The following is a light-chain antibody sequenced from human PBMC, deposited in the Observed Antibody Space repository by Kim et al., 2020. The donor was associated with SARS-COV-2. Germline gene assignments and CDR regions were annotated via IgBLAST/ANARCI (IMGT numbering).Light chain of an antibody. J-gene: IGLJ1*01. CDR3: QVWDSSLDHRHYV. CDR2: YDT. V-gene: IGLV3-21*04. CDR1: KIGSKS. Sequence: SYELTQPPSVSVAPGETARITCGGNKIGSKSVNWYQQKPGQAPALVIDYDTDRPSGIPERFSGSNSGNTATLTFTRVAAGDEADYYCQVWDSSLDHRHYVFGPGTKFT.